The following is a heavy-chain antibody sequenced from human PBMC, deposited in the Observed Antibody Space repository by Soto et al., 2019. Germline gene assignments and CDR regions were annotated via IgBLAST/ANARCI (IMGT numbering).Heavy chain of an antibody. CDR3: AKDPRYGDYLFRGITHP. J-gene: IGHJ4*02. Sequence: GGSLSLSCAASGFTFSSYAMSWVRQAPGKGLEWVSAISGSGGSTYYADSVKGRFTISRDNSKNTLYLQMNSLRAEDTAVYYCAKDPRYGDYLFRGITHPWGQGTLVTVSS. CDR1: GFTFSSYA. D-gene: IGHD4-17*01. V-gene: IGHV3-23*01. CDR2: ISGSGGST.